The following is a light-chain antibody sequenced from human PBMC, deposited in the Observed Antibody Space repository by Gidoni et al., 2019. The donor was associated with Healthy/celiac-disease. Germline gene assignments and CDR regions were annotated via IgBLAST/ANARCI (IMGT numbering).Light chain of an antibody. Sequence: QSALTQPASVSGSPGQAITISCTGTSRYVGGYNYVSWYQQHPGKAPKLMIYDVSNRPSGVSNRFSGSKSGNTASLTISGLQAEDEADYYCSSYTSSSTLPVVFGGGTKLTVL. V-gene: IGLV2-14*03. CDR3: SSYTSSSTLPVV. CDR2: DVS. CDR1: SRYVGGYNY. J-gene: IGLJ2*01.